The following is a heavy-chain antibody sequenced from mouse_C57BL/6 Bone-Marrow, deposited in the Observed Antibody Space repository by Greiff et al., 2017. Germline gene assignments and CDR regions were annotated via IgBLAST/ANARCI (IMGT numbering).Heavy chain of an antibody. Sequence: EVKVVESGGDLVKPGGSLKLSCAASGFTFSSYGMSWVRQTPDKRLEWVATISSGGSYTYYPDSVKGRFTISRDNAKNTLYLQMSSLKSEDTAMCYCAITRDSYYVAWFAYWGQGTLVTVSA. CDR3: AITRDSYYVAWFAY. CDR2: ISSGGSYT. CDR1: GFTFSSYG. D-gene: IGHD2-12*01. J-gene: IGHJ3*01. V-gene: IGHV5-6*01.